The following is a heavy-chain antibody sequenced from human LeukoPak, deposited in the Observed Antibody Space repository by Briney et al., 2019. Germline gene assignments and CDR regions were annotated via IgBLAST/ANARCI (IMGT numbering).Heavy chain of an antibody. CDR2: IIPILGIA. CDR3: ARYYYDSSGYRMDC. Sequence: SVKVSCKASGGTFSSYAISWVRQAPGQGLEWMGRIIPILGIANYAQKFQGRVTITADKSTSTAYMELSSLRSEDTAVYYCARYYYDSSGYRMDCWGQGTLVTVSS. J-gene: IGHJ4*02. CDR1: GGTFSSYA. D-gene: IGHD3-22*01. V-gene: IGHV1-69*04.